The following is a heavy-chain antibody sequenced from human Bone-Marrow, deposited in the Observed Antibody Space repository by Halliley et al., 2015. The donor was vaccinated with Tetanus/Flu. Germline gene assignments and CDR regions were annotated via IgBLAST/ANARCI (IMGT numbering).Heavy chain of an antibody. D-gene: IGHD2-2*01. J-gene: IGHJ6*02. CDR3: ATRYCTSSSCYAPYYYAMDV. V-gene: IGHV1-69*08. Sequence: PIPGTPNYAQKFQGRVTITADKSTTTAYMELNSLRSEDTAVYYCATRYCTSSSCYAPYYYAMDVWGQGTTVTVSS. CDR2: PIPGTP.